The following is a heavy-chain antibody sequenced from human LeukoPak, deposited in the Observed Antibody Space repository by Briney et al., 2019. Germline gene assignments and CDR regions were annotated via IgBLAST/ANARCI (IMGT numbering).Heavy chain of an antibody. CDR2: FEPEDGET. CDR1: GYTLTELS. Sequence: ASVKVSCRVSGYTLTELSMHWVRQAPGKGLEWMGGFEPEDGETIYAQKFQGRVTMTEDASTDTAYMELSSLTPEDTAVYYCATGLPFDPWGQGTLVTVSS. V-gene: IGHV1-24*01. J-gene: IGHJ5*02. D-gene: IGHD4-11*01. CDR3: ATGLPFDP.